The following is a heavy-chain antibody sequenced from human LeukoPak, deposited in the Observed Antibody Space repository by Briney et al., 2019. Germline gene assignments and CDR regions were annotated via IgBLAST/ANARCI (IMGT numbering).Heavy chain of an antibody. CDR1: GYTFTSYG. V-gene: IGHV1-18*04. CDR3: ARDLPRVVVPAAMIDY. CDR2: ISAYNGNT. D-gene: IGHD2-2*01. J-gene: IGHJ4*02. Sequence: ASVKVSCKASGYTFTSYGISWVRQAPGQGLEWMGWISAYNGNTNYAQKLQGRVTTTTDTSTSTAYMELRSLRSDDTAVYYCARDLPRVVVPAAMIDYWGQGTLVTVSS.